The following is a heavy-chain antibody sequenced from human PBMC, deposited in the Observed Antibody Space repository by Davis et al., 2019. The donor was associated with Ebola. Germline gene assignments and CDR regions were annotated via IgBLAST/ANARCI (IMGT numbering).Heavy chain of an antibody. Sequence: SETLSLTCTVSGGSISSYYWSWIRQPPGKGLEWIGEINHSGSTNYNPSLKSRVTISVDTSKNQFSLKLSSVTAADTAVYYCASAPRAYYYGMDAWGQGTTVTVSS. J-gene: IGHJ6*02. V-gene: IGHV4-34*01. CDR1: GGSISSYY. CDR2: INHSGST. CDR3: ASAPRAYYYGMDA.